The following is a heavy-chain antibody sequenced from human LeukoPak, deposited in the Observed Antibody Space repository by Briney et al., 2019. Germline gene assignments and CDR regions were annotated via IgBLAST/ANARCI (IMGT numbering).Heavy chain of an antibody. V-gene: IGHV4-4*02. Sequence: TSETLSLTCGVSGGSISSNNWWSWVRQPPGKGLERIGEIFHSGSTNYNPSLKSRVSMSLDKSKNQFSLKLASVTAADTAVYYCARDLYGSGTRFDYWGQGTLVTVSS. J-gene: IGHJ4*02. CDR1: GGSISSNNW. CDR2: IFHSGST. D-gene: IGHD3-10*01. CDR3: ARDLYGSGTRFDY.